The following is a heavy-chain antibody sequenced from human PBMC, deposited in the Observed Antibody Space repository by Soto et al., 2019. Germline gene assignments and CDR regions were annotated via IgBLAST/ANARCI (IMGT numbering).Heavy chain of an antibody. J-gene: IGHJ2*01. Sequence: EVQLVESGGCLVQPGGSLRLSCAASGFTFSSYSMNWVLQAPGKGLEWVSYISSSSSTIYYAESVKGRFTISRDNAKNSLYLKMNSLRAEDTSVYYCASRRWYFDLWGRGTLVSVSS. CDR3: ASRRWYFDL. CDR2: ISSSSSTI. CDR1: GFTFSSYS. V-gene: IGHV3-48*01.